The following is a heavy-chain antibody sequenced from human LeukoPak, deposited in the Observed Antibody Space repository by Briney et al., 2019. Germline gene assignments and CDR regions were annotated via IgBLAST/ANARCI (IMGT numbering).Heavy chain of an antibody. V-gene: IGHV4-4*02. CDR1: CGSISSSNL. J-gene: IGHJ3*02. CDR3: ARVLKGSSSWGAFDI. CDR2: IYHSGST. D-gene: IGHD6-13*01. Sequence: SETLSLTCAVSCGSISSSNLWSWVRQPPGKGPEWIGEIYHSGSTNYNPSLKSRVTISVDKSKNQFSLKLSSVTAADTAVYYCARVLKGSSSWGAFDIWGQGTMVTVSS.